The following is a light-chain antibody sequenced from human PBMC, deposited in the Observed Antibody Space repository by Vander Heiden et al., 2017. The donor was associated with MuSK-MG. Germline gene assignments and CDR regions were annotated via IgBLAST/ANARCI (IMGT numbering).Light chain of an antibody. V-gene: IGLV1-47*01. CDR3: AAWDDSLSGWV. CDR2: RNN. J-gene: IGLJ3*02. CDR1: SSQIGSNI. Sequence: QSLLTQPPSALWTRGQRVTISCSGSSSQIGSNIVYRYPQLPGSAPKLLIYRNNQRPSGVPDRFSGSKSGTSASLAISGLRSEDEADYYCAAWDDSLSGWVFGGGTKLTVL.